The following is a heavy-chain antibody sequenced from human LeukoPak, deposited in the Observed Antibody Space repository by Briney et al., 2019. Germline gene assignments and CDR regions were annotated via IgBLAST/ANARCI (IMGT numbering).Heavy chain of an antibody. CDR1: GFNFNNYC. Sequence: GGSLRLSCAASGFNFNNYCMTWVPEARGKGVEGVANIKPGGSEKLYGDSVKGGFTISRDNAKNSLYLQMNSLRGEEMALYYCVRGGRRSGRYDYRGQRTLVAVSS. V-gene: IGHV3-7*03. J-gene: IGHJ4*02. CDR2: IKPGGSEK. D-gene: IGHD3-10*01. CDR3: VRGGRRSGRYDY.